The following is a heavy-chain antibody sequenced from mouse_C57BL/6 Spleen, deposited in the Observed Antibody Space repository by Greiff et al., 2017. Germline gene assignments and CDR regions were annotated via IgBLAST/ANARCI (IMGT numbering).Heavy chain of an antibody. Sequence: DVKLVESGGGLVKPGGSLKLSCAASGFTFSSYAMSWVRQTPEKRLEWVATISDGGSYTYYPDNVKGRFTISRDNAKNNLYLQMSHLKSEDTAMYYCARDNDYDYSAWFAYWGQGTLVTVSA. CDR2: ISDGGSYT. CDR1: GFTFSSYA. J-gene: IGHJ3*01. CDR3: ARDNDYDYSAWFAY. V-gene: IGHV5-4*01. D-gene: IGHD2-4*01.